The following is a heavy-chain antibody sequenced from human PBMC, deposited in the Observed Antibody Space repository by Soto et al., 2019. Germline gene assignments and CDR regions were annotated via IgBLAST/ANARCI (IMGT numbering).Heavy chain of an antibody. CDR3: ARGGSNGHRPVDY. D-gene: IGHD2-15*01. CDR1: GYTFNSYG. V-gene: IGHV1-18*01. CDR2: ISAYNGNT. J-gene: IGHJ4*02. Sequence: QVQLVQSGAEVKKPGASVKVSCKASGYTFNSYGISWVRQAPGQGLEWMGWISAYNGNTNYVQKVQGRVTMTTDTXTSTDYLELRSMRCDDTAVYDCARGGSNGHRPVDYWGQGTLVTVSS.